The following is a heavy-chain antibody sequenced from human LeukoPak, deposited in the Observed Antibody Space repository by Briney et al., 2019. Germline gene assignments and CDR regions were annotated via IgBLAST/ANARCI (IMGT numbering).Heavy chain of an antibody. Sequence: GASVKVSCKASGYTFTGYYMHWVRQAPGQGLEWMGWISAYNGNTNYAQRVQGRVTMTTDTPTSTAYMELRSLRSDDTAVYYCARELGADYYDNSGYYYGMEVWGQGTTVTV. CDR2: ISAYNGNT. V-gene: IGHV1-18*04. CDR3: ARELGADYYDNSGYYYGMEV. CDR1: GYTFTGYY. J-gene: IGHJ6*02. D-gene: IGHD3-22*01.